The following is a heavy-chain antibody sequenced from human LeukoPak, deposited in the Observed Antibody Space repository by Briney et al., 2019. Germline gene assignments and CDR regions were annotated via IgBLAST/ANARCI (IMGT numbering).Heavy chain of an antibody. D-gene: IGHD2-15*01. CDR1: GGSFSGYY. Sequence: SETLSLTCAVYGGSFSGYYWSWIRQPPGKGLEWLGEINHSGSTNYNPSLKSRVTISVDTSKNQFSLRLSSVTAADTAVYYCARGVGCSGGSCYSDYWGQGTLVTISS. CDR2: INHSGST. CDR3: ARGVGCSGGSCYSDY. V-gene: IGHV4-34*01. J-gene: IGHJ4*02.